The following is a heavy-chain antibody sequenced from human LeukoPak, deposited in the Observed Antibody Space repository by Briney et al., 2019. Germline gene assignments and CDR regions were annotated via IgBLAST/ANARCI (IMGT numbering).Heavy chain of an antibody. CDR3: ARHSNGWSEGTY. V-gene: IGHV3-7*03. Sequence: PGGSLRLSCAASGFIFSNHWMTWVRQAPGKGLEWVANIKQDGSVKHYVDSVKGRFTISRDNAKNSLYLQMNSLRAEDTAVYYCARHSNGWSEGTYWGQGTLVTVTS. CDR1: GFIFSNHW. J-gene: IGHJ4*02. D-gene: IGHD6-19*01. CDR2: IKQDGSVK.